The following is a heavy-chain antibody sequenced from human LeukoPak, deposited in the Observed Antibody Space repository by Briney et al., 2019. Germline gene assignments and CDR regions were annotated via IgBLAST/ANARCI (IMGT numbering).Heavy chain of an antibody. Sequence: SESLSLTCTVSGGSISSGDYYWSWIRQPPGKGLEWIGYIYYSGSTYYNPSLKSRVTISVDTSKNQFSLKLSSVTAADTAVYYCARALSYQLPFHVWGKGTTVTVSS. CDR3: ARALSYQLPFHV. CDR1: GGSISSGDYY. V-gene: IGHV4-30-4*08. J-gene: IGHJ6*04. CDR2: IYYSGST. D-gene: IGHD2-2*01.